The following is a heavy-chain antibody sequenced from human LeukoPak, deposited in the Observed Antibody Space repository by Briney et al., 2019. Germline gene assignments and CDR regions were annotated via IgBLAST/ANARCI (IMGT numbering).Heavy chain of an antibody. CDR1: GGTFSGYA. J-gene: IGHJ4*02. Sequence: ASVKVSCKASGGTFSGYAISWMRQAPGQGLEWMGGIIPIFGTANYAQKFQGRVTITADESTSTAYMELSSLRSEDTAVYYCALGYCSSTSCYTGVMDYWGQGTLVTVSS. D-gene: IGHD2-2*02. CDR2: IIPIFGTA. CDR3: ALGYCSSTSCYTGVMDY. V-gene: IGHV1-69*13.